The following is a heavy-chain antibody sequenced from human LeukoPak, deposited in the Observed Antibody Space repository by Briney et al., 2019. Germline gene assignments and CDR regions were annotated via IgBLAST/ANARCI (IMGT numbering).Heavy chain of an antibody. J-gene: IGHJ4*02. CDR3: AKVGDIVVVPAAYFDY. Sequence: GGSLRLSCAASGFTFSSYGMHWVRQAPGKGLEWVAFIRYGGSNKYYADSVKGRFTISRDNSKNTLYLQMNSLRAEDTAVYYCAKVGDIVVVPAAYFDYWGQGTLVTVSS. CDR1: GFTFSSYG. D-gene: IGHD2-2*01. CDR2: IRYGGSNK. V-gene: IGHV3-30*02.